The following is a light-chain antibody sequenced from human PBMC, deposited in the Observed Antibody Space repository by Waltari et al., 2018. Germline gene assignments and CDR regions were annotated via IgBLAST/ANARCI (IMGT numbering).Light chain of an antibody. CDR2: KAS. V-gene: IGKV1-5*03. CDR1: QSIGSY. CDR3: QQYTAYALT. J-gene: IGKJ4*01. Sequence: DIQMTQSPSTLSASVGDRVTITCRASQSIGSYLAWYQQKPGNAPNLLSYKASSLQSGVPSRFSGSGSGTEFTLTISSLQPDDFATYYCQQYTAYALTFGGGTKVEIQ.